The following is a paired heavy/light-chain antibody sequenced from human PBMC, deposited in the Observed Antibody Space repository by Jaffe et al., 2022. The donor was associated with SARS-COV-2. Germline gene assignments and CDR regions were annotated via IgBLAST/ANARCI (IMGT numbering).Light chain of an antibody. V-gene: IGKV1-12*01. CDR2: AAS. J-gene: IGKJ2*01. Sequence: DIQMTQSPSIVSAVVGDRVSITCRASLGLSSWLAWYQQKPGKAPKLLIYAASTLQSGVPSRFNGSGSGTDFTLTITNLQPEDFATYYCQQTNSYPYTFGQGTKLKIK. CDR3: QQTNSYPYT. CDR1: LGLSSW.
Heavy chain of an antibody. CDR1: GFTFRTYY. CDR2: ISSTSDFK. CDR3: ARVNYYARDGLDI. D-gene: IGHD3-10*01. V-gene: IGHV3-21*01. Sequence: EVQLVESGGGLVQPGGSLRLSCTASGFTFRTYYMQWVRQAPGKGLEWVSSISSTSDFKYYADSLKGRFSISRDNANNSLYLQINSLTAADTAVYFCARVNYYARDGLDIWGQGTMVTVSS. J-gene: IGHJ3*02.